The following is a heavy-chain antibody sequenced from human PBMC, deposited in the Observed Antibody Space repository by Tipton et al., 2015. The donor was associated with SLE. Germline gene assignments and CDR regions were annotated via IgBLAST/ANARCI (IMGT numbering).Heavy chain of an antibody. Sequence: TLSLTCAVYGGSFSGYYWSWIRQPPGKGLEWIGEINHSGSTNYNPSLKSRVTIPVDTSKNQFSLKLSSVTAADTAVYYCARGAPITMAPDAFDIWGQGTMVTVSS. J-gene: IGHJ3*02. CDR2: INHSGST. CDR3: ARGAPITMAPDAFDI. CDR1: GGSFSGYY. D-gene: IGHD3-10*01. V-gene: IGHV4-34*01.